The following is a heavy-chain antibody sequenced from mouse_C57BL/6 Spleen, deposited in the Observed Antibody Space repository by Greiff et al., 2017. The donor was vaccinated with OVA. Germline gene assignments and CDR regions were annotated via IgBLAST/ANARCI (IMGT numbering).Heavy chain of an antibody. CDR3: AYYDRFAY. D-gene: IGHD2-4*01. CDR1: GYTFTSYG. J-gene: IGHJ3*01. CDR2: IYPRSGNT. V-gene: IGHV1-81*01. Sequence: VQLKESGAELARPGASVKLSCKASGYTFTSYGISWVKQRTGQGLEWIGEIYPRSGNTYYNEKFKGKATLTADKSSSTAYMELRSLTSEDSAVYFCAYYDRFAYWGQGTLVTVSA.